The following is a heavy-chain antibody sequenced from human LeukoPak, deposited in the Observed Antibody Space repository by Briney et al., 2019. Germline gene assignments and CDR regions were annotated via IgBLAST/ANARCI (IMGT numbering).Heavy chain of an antibody. CDR1: GGSISSYY. J-gene: IGHJ4*02. Sequence: SGTLSLTCTVSGGSISSYYWSWIRQPPGKGLERIGYIYYSGSTNYNPSLKSRVTISVDTSKNQFSLKLSSVTAADTAVYYCARHGPYGDPFDYWGQGTLVTISS. D-gene: IGHD4-17*01. CDR3: ARHGPYGDPFDY. CDR2: IYYSGST. V-gene: IGHV4-59*08.